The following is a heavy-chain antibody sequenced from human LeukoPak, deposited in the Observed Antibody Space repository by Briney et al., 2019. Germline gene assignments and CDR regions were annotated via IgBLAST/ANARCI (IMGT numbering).Heavy chain of an antibody. CDR2: VYYSGST. V-gene: IGHV4-59*01. J-gene: IGHJ4*02. CDR3: ARDRGDDTVSYFDY. CDR1: GGSITNYY. Sequence: SETLSLTCTVSGGSITNYYWSWIRQPPGRGLEWIGYVYYSGSTNYNPSLKSRVTISVDTSKNQFSLKLSSVTAADTAVYYCARDRGDDTVSYFDYWGQGTLVTVSS. D-gene: IGHD3-22*01.